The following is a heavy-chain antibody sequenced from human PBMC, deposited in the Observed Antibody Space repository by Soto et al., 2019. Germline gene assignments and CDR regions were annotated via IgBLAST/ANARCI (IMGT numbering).Heavy chain of an antibody. V-gene: IGHV4-61*01. Sequence: SETLSLTCTVSADSVSSDYYCWTWIRQPPGKGLEWIGYICSGGSTNHNPSLKSRVTISLDTSRNQFSLKLTSVTAADTAVYYCARDIRGYSRAFDYWGQGMLVTVSS. CDR2: ICSGGST. J-gene: IGHJ4*02. CDR3: ARDIRGYSRAFDY. D-gene: IGHD5-18*01. CDR1: ADSVSSDYYC.